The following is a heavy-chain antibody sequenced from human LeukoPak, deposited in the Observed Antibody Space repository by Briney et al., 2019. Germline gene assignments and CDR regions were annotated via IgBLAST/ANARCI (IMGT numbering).Heavy chain of an antibody. V-gene: IGHV3-48*02. Sequence: GRSLRLSCAASGFIFSSYSMNWVRQAPGKGLEWVSYISSSSSTIYYADSVKGRFTISRDSAKNSVYLQMNSLRDEDTAVYYCARRAVTGSNYFDYWGQGSLVTVSS. D-gene: IGHD6-19*01. CDR1: GFIFSSYS. CDR3: ARRAVTGSNYFDY. J-gene: IGHJ4*02. CDR2: ISSSSSTI.